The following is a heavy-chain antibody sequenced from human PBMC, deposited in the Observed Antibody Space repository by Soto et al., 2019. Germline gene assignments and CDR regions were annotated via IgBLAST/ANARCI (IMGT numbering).Heavy chain of an antibody. Sequence: PGVSLKISCKGSGYSFTNYWIIWVRQMPGKGLECLGRIDPSDPYTDYRPSFQGHVTISADKSISTAYLQWSSLKASDTAMYYCYSSSFPRGYFDYWGQGTLVTVSS. V-gene: IGHV5-10-1*01. D-gene: IGHD6-19*01. CDR3: YSSSFPRGYFDY. CDR2: IDPSDPYT. J-gene: IGHJ4*02. CDR1: GYSFTNYW.